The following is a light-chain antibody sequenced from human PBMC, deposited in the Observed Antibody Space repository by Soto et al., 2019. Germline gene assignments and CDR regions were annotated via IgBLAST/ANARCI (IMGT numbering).Light chain of an antibody. CDR1: SSDVGAYNY. CDR3: CSYAGSNILI. J-gene: IGLJ2*01. V-gene: IGLV2-11*01. CDR2: DVS. Sequence: QSALTQPRSVSGSPGQSVTISCTGTSSDVGAYNYVSWYQRHPGKAPKLIISDVSKRPSGVPDRFSGSKSGNTASLTISGLQADDEADYDCCSYAGSNILIFGGGTKLTVL.